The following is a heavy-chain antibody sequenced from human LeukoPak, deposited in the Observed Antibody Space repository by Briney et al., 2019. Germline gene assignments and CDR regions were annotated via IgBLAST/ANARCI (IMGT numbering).Heavy chain of an antibody. D-gene: IGHD2-21*02. CDR1: GFTFSSYA. Sequence: GGSLRLSCAASGFTFSSYAMHWVRQAPGKGLEWVAVISYDGSNKYYADSVKGRFTISRDNSKNTLYLQMNSLRAEDTAVYYCAKEEDIVVVTAIGPTFDYWGQGTLVTVSS. CDR3: AKEEDIVVVTAIGPTFDY. CDR2: ISYDGSNK. V-gene: IGHV3-30*04. J-gene: IGHJ4*02.